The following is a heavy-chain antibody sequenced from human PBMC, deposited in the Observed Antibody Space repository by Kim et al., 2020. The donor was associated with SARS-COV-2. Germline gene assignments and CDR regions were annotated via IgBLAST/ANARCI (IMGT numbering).Heavy chain of an antibody. J-gene: IGHJ6*02. D-gene: IGHD6-25*01. Sequence: ASVKVSCKASGYTFTSYFMHWVRQAPGQGLEWMGIINPNDGTTSYAQNFQGRVTMTRDTSTTTVYVELSSLRSEDTAVYYCARDRPRRQREEDGMDVWGQGTTVTVSS. V-gene: IGHV1-46*01. CDR2: INPNDGTT. CDR1: GYTFTSYF. CDR3: ARDRPRRQREEDGMDV.